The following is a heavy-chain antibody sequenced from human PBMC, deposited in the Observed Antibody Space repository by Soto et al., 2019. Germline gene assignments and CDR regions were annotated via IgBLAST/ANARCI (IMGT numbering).Heavy chain of an antibody. Sequence: AWGSLRLSCAASGFSFTDYAMSWVRQAPGKGLEWVSVISESGGSTHYADPVRGRFTVSRDDSKNTLYLQMNSLKTEDTAVYYCTTDDPINRYWGQGTLVTVSS. CDR1: GFSFTDYA. V-gene: IGHV3-23*01. J-gene: IGHJ4*02. CDR3: TTDDPINRY. CDR2: ISESGGST.